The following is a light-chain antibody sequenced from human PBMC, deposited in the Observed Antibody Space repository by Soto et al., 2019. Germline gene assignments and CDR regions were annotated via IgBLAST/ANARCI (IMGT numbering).Light chain of an antibody. CDR2: WAS. V-gene: IGKV4-1*01. Sequence: DIVMTQSPDSLAVSLGVRATINCKSSQSVLYSSNNKNYLAGYQQKPGQPPKLLIYWASTRESGVPDRFSRRGSGTDFTLTISSLQAEDVAVYYCQQYYRPWTVGQGTKVEIK. J-gene: IGKJ1*01. CDR1: QSVLYSSNNKNY. CDR3: QQYYRPWT.